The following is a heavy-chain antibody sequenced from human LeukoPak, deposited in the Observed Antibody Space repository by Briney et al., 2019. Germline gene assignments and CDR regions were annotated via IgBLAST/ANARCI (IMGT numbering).Heavy chain of an antibody. CDR3: ARDVGRSYDLDY. D-gene: IGHD3-16*01. V-gene: IGHV1-18*01. CDR1: GYTFTSYG. CDR2: ISAYNGNT. Sequence: ASVKISCKASGYTFTSYGISWVRQAPGQGLEWMGWISAYNGNTDYAQSLQGRVTMTIDTSTSTVYMELRSLRSDDTAVYYCARDVGRSYDLDYWGQGTLVTVSS. J-gene: IGHJ4*02.